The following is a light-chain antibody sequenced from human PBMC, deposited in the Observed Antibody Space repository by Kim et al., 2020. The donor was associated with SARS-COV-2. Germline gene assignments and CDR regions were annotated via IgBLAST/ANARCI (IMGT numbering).Light chain of an antibody. CDR3: QSFDTSLGSVV. Sequence: QSVLTQPPSVSGAPGQSVVISCTGADFDVHWYQQFPGTAPRLLIFTNLHRPSGVPDRFSGSRSGTSASLAITGLQPDDEADYYCQSFDTSLGSVVFG. CDR2: TNL. J-gene: IGLJ3*02. V-gene: IGLV1-40*01. CDR1: GADFD.